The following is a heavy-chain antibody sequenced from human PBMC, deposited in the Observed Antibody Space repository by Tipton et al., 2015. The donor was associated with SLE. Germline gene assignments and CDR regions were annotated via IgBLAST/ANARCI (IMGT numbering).Heavy chain of an antibody. D-gene: IGHD6-19*01. J-gene: IGHJ3*02. CDR1: GGSISSSSYY. Sequence: TLSLTCTVSGGSISSSSYYWGWIRQPPGKGLEWIGSIYYSGSTYYNPSLKSRVTISVDTSKNQFSLKLSSVTAADTAVYYCARAQWLVLEDDAFDIWGQGTMVTVSS. V-gene: IGHV4-39*07. CDR3: ARAQWLVLEDDAFDI. CDR2: IYYSGST.